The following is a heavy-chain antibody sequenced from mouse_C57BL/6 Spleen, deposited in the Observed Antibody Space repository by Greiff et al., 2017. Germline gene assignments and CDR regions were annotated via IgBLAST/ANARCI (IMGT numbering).Heavy chain of an antibody. Sequence: QVQLQQPGAELVKPGASVKVSCKASGYTFTSYWMHWVKQRPGQGLEWIGRIHPSDSDTNYNQKFKGKATLTVDKSSSTAYMQLSSLTSEDSAVYYCATPYDGYYGGFAYWGQGTLVTVSA. CDR2: IHPSDSDT. CDR1: GYTFTSYW. J-gene: IGHJ3*01. V-gene: IGHV1-74*01. D-gene: IGHD2-3*01. CDR3: ATPYDGYYGGFAY.